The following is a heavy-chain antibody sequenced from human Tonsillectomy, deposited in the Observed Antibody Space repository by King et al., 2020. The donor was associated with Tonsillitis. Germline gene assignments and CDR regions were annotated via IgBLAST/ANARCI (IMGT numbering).Heavy chain of an antibody. D-gene: IGHD3-9*01. CDR1: GFTFSSVS. J-gene: IGHJ4*02. V-gene: IGHV3-48*01. Sequence: VQLVESGGGLVQPGGSLRLSCTASGFTFSSVSVTWVRQAPGKGLEWLSYISSSGGTIYYADSVKGRFTISRDNAKNSLYLQMNSLRAEETAIYYCARPRPGYYFDYWGQGTLVTVSS. CDR3: ARPRPGYYFDY. CDR2: ISSSGGTI.